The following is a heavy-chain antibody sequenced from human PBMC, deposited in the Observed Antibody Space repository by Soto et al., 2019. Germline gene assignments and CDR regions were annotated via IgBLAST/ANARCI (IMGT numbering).Heavy chain of an antibody. J-gene: IGHJ6*02. CDR1: GYTFTSYG. Sequence: ASVKVSCKASGYTFTSYGISWVRQAHGQGLEWMGWISAYNGNTNYAQKLQGRVTMTTDESINIVYMDVTSLRSEDTAVYYCAIGDATKIVVTTYYAMDVWGQGTTVTVSS. V-gene: IGHV1-18*01. CDR2: ISAYNGNT. D-gene: IGHD4-17*01. CDR3: AIGDATKIVVTTYYAMDV.